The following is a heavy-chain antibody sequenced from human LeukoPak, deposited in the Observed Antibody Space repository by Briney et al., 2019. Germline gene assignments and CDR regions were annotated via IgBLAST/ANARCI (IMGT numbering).Heavy chain of an antibody. D-gene: IGHD3-3*01. Sequence: GGSLRLSCAASRFTFSSYGMHWVRQAPGKGLEWVAFIRYNGNNTYYADSVKGRFTISRDNSKNTMDLQMNSLRAEDTALYYCAKDWTIFGVDRRAFDIWGQGTMVTVSS. V-gene: IGHV3-30*02. CDR2: IRYNGNNT. CDR3: AKDWTIFGVDRRAFDI. CDR1: RFTFSSYG. J-gene: IGHJ3*02.